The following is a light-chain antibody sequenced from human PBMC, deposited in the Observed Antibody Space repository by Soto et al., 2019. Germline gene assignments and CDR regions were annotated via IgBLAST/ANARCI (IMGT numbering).Light chain of an antibody. Sequence: QSVLTQPASVSGSPGQSIAISCTGTSSDVGAYDYVSWYQQHPGKAPKLMIYDVSNRPSGVSNRFSGSKSANTASLTISGLQAEDEAEYYCTSYTRSGNYVFGTGSKVTVL. V-gene: IGLV2-14*01. CDR3: TSYTRSGNYV. J-gene: IGLJ1*01. CDR2: DVS. CDR1: SSDVGAYDY.